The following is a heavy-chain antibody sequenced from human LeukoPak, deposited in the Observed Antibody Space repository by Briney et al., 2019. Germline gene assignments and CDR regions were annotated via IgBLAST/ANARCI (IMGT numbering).Heavy chain of an antibody. V-gene: IGHV3-33*01. D-gene: IGHD6-19*01. Sequence: GGSLRLSCAASGFTFSTYGMHWVRLAPGKGLEWVAVVLSDGNNKYYADSVKGRFTISRDNSKNTLYLQMNSLRAEDTAVYYCASEYSSGWPHYWGQGTLVTVSS. CDR1: GFTFSTYG. J-gene: IGHJ4*02. CDR3: ASEYSSGWPHY. CDR2: VLSDGNNK.